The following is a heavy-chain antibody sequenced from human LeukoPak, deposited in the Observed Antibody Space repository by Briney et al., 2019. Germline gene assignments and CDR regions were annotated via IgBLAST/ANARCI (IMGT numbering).Heavy chain of an antibody. CDR3: ARYNWNDANFDY. CDR1: VFTFSSYA. J-gene: IGHJ4*02. Sequence: GGSLRLSCAASVFTFSSYAMSWVRQAPGKGLEWVSAISGSGGSTYYADSVKGRFTISRDNSKNTLYLQMNSLRAEDTAVYYCARYNWNDANFDYWGQGTLVTVSS. V-gene: IGHV3-23*01. D-gene: IGHD1-1*01. CDR2: ISGSGGST.